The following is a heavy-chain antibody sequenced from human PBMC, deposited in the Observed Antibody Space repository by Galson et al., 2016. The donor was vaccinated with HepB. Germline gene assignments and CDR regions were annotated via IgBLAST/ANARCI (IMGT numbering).Heavy chain of an antibody. Sequence: SLRLSCATSGFTFSSYAMSWVRQAPGKGLEWVSSISNSNGGTHYADSVKGRFTISRDTSKNTLFLQMNGLRAGDTAIYYCAKEVARGMVRGVISGRLYYYGLDVWGQGTTVTVSS. CDR1: GFTFSSYA. J-gene: IGHJ6*02. V-gene: IGHV3-23*01. CDR3: AKEVARGMVRGVISGRLYYYGLDV. D-gene: IGHD3-10*01. CDR2: ISNSNGGT.